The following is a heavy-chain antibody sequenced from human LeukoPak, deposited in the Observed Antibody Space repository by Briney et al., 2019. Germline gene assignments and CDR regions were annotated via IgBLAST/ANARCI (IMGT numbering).Heavy chain of an antibody. CDR3: AKSRVGYDY. Sequence: GGSLRLSCAVSGFTFSSYVMNWVRQAPGKGLEWVSAISGSGGSTNYADSVKGRFTISRDNSKNTLYLQMNSLRAEDTAVYYCAKSRVGYDYWGQGTLVTVSS. D-gene: IGHD5-12*01. J-gene: IGHJ4*02. CDR1: GFTFSSYV. V-gene: IGHV3-23*01. CDR2: ISGSGGST.